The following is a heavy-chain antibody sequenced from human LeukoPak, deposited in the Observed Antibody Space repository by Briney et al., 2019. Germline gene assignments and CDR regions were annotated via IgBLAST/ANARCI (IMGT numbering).Heavy chain of an antibody. V-gene: IGHV3-74*01. CDR1: GFTFSNYW. CDR2: ITPDGSGT. CDR3: ARGVVVIATSGNDY. D-gene: IGHD3-16*02. Sequence: GGSLRLSCAASGFTFSNYWIHWVRQAPGEGLVWLSGITPDGSGTRYVDSVKGRFTISRDNAKNTLYLQMNSLRTEDTAMYYCARGVVVIATSGNDYWGQGTLVTVSS. J-gene: IGHJ4*02.